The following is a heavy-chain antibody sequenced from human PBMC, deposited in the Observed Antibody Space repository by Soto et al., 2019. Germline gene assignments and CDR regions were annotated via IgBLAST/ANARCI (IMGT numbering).Heavy chain of an antibody. CDR3: ARLNGYGGLLDY. CDR1: GGSISSTSHY. Sequence: QLQLQESGPGLVRPSETLSLTCTVSGGSISSTSHYWGWVRQPPGKGLEWIGSIYYTGSTYFRPSLRSRSTISVDTSKNQFSLKLNSVTAADTAVSFWARLNGYGGLLDYWGQGTLVNVS. J-gene: IGHJ4*02. V-gene: IGHV4-39*01. D-gene: IGHD2-21*01. CDR2: IYYTGST.